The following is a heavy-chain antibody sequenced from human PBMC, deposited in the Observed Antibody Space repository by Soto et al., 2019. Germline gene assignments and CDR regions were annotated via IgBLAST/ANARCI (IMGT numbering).Heavy chain of an antibody. CDR1: GDSVRNQY. Sequence: PSETLSLTCTVSGDSVRNQYWSWIRRPPGRGLEWIGYIYRSGSTKYNPSLKSRLTISVDTSKNQFSLKLSSVTAADTAVYYCARTPDYGHVDVWGKGTTVTVSS. V-gene: IGHV4-4*09. CDR3: ARTPDYGHVDV. J-gene: IGHJ6*04. CDR2: IYRSGST. D-gene: IGHD3-16*01.